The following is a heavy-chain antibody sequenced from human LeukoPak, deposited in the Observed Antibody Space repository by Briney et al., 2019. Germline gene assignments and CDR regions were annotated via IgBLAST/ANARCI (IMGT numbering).Heavy chain of an antibody. Sequence: GGSLRLSCAASGFTFSNYGMHWVRQAPGKGLEWVAVIWYDGSNKYYADSVKGRFTISRDNSKNTLYLQMNSLRAEETAVYCRSRALQGETGDYWGQGTLVTVSS. CDR3: SRALQGETGDY. V-gene: IGHV3-33*01. CDR2: IWYDGSNK. D-gene: IGHD3-10*01. J-gene: IGHJ4*02. CDR1: GFTFSNYG.